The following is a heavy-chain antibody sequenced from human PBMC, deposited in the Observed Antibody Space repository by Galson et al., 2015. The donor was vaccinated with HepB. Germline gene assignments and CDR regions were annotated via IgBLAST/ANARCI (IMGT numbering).Heavy chain of an antibody. Sequence: SLRLSCAASGFTFSNAWMSWVRQAPGRGLEWVGRIKSKTDGGTTDYAAPVKGRFTISRDDSKNSLFLQMNSLKTEDTAVYYCTTTGRLDIEPEGRWGQGTLVTVSS. D-gene: IGHD5-12*01. CDR2: IKSKTDGGTT. CDR3: TTTGRLDIEPEGR. V-gene: IGHV3-15*01. J-gene: IGHJ4*02. CDR1: GFTFSNAW.